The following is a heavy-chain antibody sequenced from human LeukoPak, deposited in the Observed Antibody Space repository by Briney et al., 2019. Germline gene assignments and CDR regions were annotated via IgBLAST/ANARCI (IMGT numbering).Heavy chain of an antibody. D-gene: IGHD3-10*01. Sequence: GGSLRLSCAASGITFSSLWMSWFRQAPGKGLEWVADIKHDGSEEHYVASVKGRFTISRDNAKLYLQMNSLRAEDTAVYYCARDSLGTLWFGESPGGQGTLVTVSS. CDR3: ARDSLGTLWFGESP. CDR2: IKHDGSEE. J-gene: IGHJ4*02. V-gene: IGHV3-7*01. CDR1: GITFSSLW.